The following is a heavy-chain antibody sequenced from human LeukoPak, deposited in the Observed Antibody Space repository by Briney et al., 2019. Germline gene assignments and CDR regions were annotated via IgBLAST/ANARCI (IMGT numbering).Heavy chain of an antibody. CDR2: ISDSGSDT. CDR1: GFTLSSYG. V-gene: IGHV3-23*01. J-gene: IGHJ4*02. CDR3: AKRVPYSSSSVYFDY. Sequence: GGSLRLSCAVSGFTLSSYGMSWVRQAPGKGLEWVSAISDSGSDTYYADSVKGRFTISKDNSKNTLYLRMNSLRADDTAVYYCAKRVPYSSSSVYFDYWGQGTLVTVSS. D-gene: IGHD6-6*01.